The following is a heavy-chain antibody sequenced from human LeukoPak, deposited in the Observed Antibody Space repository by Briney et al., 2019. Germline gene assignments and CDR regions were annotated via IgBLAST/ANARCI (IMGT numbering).Heavy chain of an antibody. CDR2: INSNGSIT. CDR1: GFTFTTYW. CDR3: ARDAVDTANDV. Sequence: GGSLRLSCAASGFTFTTYWMHWVRQAPGKGLVWVSHINSNGSITSYADSVKGRFTISRDNAKNTLYLQMNSLRAEDTAVYYCARDAVDTANDVWGQGTTVTVSS. J-gene: IGHJ6*02. V-gene: IGHV3-74*01. D-gene: IGHD5-18*01.